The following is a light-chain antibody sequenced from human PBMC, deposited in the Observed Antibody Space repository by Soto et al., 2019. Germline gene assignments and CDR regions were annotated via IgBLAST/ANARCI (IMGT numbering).Light chain of an antibody. Sequence: EIVLTQSPGTLSLSPVERATLSCMASQSVSNNYLAWYQQKPGQAPSLLIYEASNRAAGIPGRFSGSGSGTDFTLTITSLEPEDFAFYYCHQRQRWPRTFGQGTKVDIK. V-gene: IGKV3-11*01. CDR2: EAS. CDR3: HQRQRWPRT. CDR1: QSVSNNY. J-gene: IGKJ1*01.